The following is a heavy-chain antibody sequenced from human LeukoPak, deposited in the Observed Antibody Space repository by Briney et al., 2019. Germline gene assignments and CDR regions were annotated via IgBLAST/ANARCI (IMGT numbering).Heavy chain of an antibody. CDR1: GYTFTGYY. Sequence: ASVKVSCKASGYTFTGYYIHWVRQAPGQGFEYMGWINANSGGTNYAQKFQGRVTMTRDTSVSTAYMELGRLTSDDTAVYYCASGQWLRLPGFWGQGTLVTVSS. J-gene: IGHJ4*02. CDR2: INANSGGT. V-gene: IGHV1-2*02. CDR3: ASGQWLRLPGF. D-gene: IGHD5-12*01.